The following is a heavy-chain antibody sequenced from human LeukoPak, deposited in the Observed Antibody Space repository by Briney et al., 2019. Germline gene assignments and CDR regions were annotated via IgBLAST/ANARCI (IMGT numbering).Heavy chain of an antibody. CDR3: AELGITMIGGV. V-gene: IGHV3-30*04. Sequence: QPGRSLRLSCAASGFTFTTYSMHWVRQAPGKGLVWVAVISYDGSNKYYAESVKGRFTISRDNSKNTLYLQMNSLRAEDTAVYYCAELGITMIGGVWGKGTTVTISS. J-gene: IGHJ6*04. CDR1: GFTFTTYS. D-gene: IGHD3-10*02. CDR2: ISYDGSNK.